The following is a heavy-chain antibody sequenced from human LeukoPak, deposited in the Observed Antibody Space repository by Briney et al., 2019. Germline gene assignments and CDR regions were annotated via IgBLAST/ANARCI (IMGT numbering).Heavy chain of an antibody. CDR2: LRYDGSNK. J-gene: IGHJ4*01. D-gene: IGHD6-13*01. Sequence: PGGSLRLSCAVSGFAFSSYGMHWVRQAPGKGLEWVAFLRYDGSNKYYADSVKGRFTISRDNSKNTLYLEMNSLRTGDTAVYYCAKGGFSSNWYEDYWGHGTLVTVSS. CDR3: AKGGFSSNWYEDY. V-gene: IGHV3-30*02. CDR1: GFAFSSYG.